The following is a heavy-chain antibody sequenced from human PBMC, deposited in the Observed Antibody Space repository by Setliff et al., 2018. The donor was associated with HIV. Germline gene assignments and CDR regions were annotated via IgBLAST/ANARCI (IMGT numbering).Heavy chain of an antibody. D-gene: IGHD3-10*01. CDR3: ARVVVRGVTFIAEYFQH. Sequence: AASVKSCKASGYTFTSYGISWVRQAPGQGLEWMGWISAYNGNTNYAQKLQGRVTMTTDTSTSTAYMELRSLRSDDTAVYYCARVVVRGVTFIAEYFQHWGQGTLVTVSS. CDR1: GYTFTSYG. V-gene: IGHV1-18*01. J-gene: IGHJ1*01. CDR2: ISAYNGNT.